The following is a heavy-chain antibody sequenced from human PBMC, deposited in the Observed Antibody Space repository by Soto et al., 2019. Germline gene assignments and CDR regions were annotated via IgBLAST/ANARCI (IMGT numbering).Heavy chain of an antibody. D-gene: IGHD6-6*01. CDR3: ARGRSSSSPVYYYGMDV. CDR1: GGSFSGYY. J-gene: IGHJ6*02. Sequence: SETLSLTCAVYGGSFSGYYWSWIRQPPGKGLEWIGEINHSGSTNYNLSLKSRVTISVDTSKNQFSLKLSSVTAADTAVYYCARGRSSSSPVYYYGMDVWGQGTTVTVSS. V-gene: IGHV4-34*01. CDR2: INHSGST.